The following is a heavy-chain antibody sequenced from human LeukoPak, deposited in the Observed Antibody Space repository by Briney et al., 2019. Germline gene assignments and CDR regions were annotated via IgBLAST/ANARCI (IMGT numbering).Heavy chain of an antibody. CDR3: ARDGGIGVAGQHD. CDR2: IIPIFGTP. D-gene: IGHD6-19*01. Sequence: SVKVSCKASGGTFSSHAISWVRQAPGQGLEWMGRIIPIFGTPDYAQKFQGRVTITADKSTSTAYMELSSLRSEDTAIYYCARDGGIGVAGQHDWGQGTLVTVSS. CDR1: GGTFSSHA. V-gene: IGHV1-69*06. J-gene: IGHJ4*02.